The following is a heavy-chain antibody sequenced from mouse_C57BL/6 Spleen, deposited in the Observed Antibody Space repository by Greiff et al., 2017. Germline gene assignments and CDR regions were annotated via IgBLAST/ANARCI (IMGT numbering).Heavy chain of an antibody. CDR1: GYTFTSYD. D-gene: IGHD2-3*01. CDR2: IYPSAGGT. Sequence: QVQLQQSGPELVKPGASVKLSCKASGYTFTSYDMNWVKQRPGQGLEWIGWIYPSAGGTNYNEKFKGKAILTVDTSSSTAYMEFHSLTCVDSAVYFGERCAYDGYCVWIAYWGQGTLVTVSA. V-gene: IGHV1-85*01. CDR3: ERCAYDGYCVWIAY. J-gene: IGHJ3*01.